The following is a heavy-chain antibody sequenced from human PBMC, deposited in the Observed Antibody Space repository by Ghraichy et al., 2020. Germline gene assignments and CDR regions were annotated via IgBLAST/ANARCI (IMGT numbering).Heavy chain of an antibody. D-gene: IGHD2-21*02. CDR1: GFTFSSYG. V-gene: IGHV3-30*18. Sequence: LSLTCAASGFTFSSYGMHWVRQAPGKGLEWVAVISYDGSNKYYADSVKGRFTISRDNSKNTLYLQMNSLRAEDTAVYYCAKDVSHIVVVTASFDYWGQGTLVTVSS. CDR3: AKDVSHIVVVTASFDY. J-gene: IGHJ4*02. CDR2: ISYDGSNK.